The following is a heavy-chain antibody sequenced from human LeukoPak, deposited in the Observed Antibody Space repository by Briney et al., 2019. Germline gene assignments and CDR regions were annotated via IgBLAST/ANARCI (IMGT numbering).Heavy chain of an antibody. J-gene: IGHJ6*03. CDR1: GGSISSGSYY. CDR2: IYTSGST. Sequence: PSETLSLTCTVSGGSISSGSYYWSWIRQPAGKGLEWIGRIYTSGSTNYNPSLKSRVTISVDTSKNQFSLKLSSVTAADTAVYYCARERPQLLWFGDSPGHYYYYMDVWGKGTTVTVSS. V-gene: IGHV4-61*02. CDR3: ARERPQLLWFGDSPGHYYYYMDV. D-gene: IGHD3-10*01.